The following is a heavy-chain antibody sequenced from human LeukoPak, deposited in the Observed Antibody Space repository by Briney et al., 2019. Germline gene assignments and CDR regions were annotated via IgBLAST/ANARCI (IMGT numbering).Heavy chain of an antibody. J-gene: IGHJ6*03. CDR3: ARGGIAARPGGYYYMDV. D-gene: IGHD6-6*01. Sequence: SETLSLTYTVSIGSISNYYWSWIRQPPGKGLEWIGYISYSGSTKYNPSLKSRVTISVDTSKNQFSLKLSSVTAADTAVYYCARGGIAARPGGYYYMDVWGKGTTVTVSS. V-gene: IGHV4-59*01. CDR2: ISYSGST. CDR1: IGSISNYY.